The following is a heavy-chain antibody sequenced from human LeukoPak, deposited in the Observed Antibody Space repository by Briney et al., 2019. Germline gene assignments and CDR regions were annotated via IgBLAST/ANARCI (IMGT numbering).Heavy chain of an antibody. D-gene: IGHD3-10*01. CDR2: IYYSGST. J-gene: IGHJ4*02. CDR1: GGSISSYY. V-gene: IGHV4-59*12. Sequence: SSETLSPTCTVSGGSISSYYWSWIRQPPGKGLEWIGYIYYSGSTNYNPSLKSRVTISVDTSKNQFSLKLSSVTAADTAVYYCARGPYYGSGSYYNPLFDYWGQGTLVTVSS. CDR3: ARGPYYGSGSYYNPLFDY.